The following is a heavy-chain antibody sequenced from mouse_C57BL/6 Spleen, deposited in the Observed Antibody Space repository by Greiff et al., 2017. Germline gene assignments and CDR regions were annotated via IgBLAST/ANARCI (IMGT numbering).Heavy chain of an antibody. V-gene: IGHV5-17*01. J-gene: IGHJ2*01. CDR1: GFTFSDYG. Sequence: EVQLVESGGGLVKPGGSLKLSCAASGFTFSDYGMHWVRQAPEKGLEWVAYISSGSSTIYYADTVKGRFTISRDNAKNTLFLQMTSLRSEDTAMYYCARRNDLDETYFDYWGQGTMLTVSS. CDR3: ARRNDLDETYFDY. D-gene: IGHD2-4*01. CDR2: ISSGSSTI.